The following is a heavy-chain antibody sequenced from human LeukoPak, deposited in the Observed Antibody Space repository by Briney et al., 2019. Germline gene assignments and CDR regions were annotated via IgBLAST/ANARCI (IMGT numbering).Heavy chain of an antibody. D-gene: IGHD3-22*01. V-gene: IGHV3-21*01. J-gene: IGHJ4*02. CDR1: GFTFSSYS. CDR3: AKDRAYYDSSGYYAFDY. Sequence: PGGSLRLSCAASGFTFSSYSMNWVRQAPGKGLEWVSSISSSSSYIYYADSVKGRFTISRDNAKNSLYLQMNSLRAEDTAVYYCAKDRAYYDSSGYYAFDYWGQGTLVTVSS. CDR2: ISSSSSYI.